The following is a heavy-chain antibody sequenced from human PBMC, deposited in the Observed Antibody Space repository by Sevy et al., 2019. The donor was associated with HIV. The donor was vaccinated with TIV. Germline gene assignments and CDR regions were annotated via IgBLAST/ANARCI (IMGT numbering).Heavy chain of an antibody. Sequence: SEILSLTCTVSGGSISSYYWSWIRQPAGKGLEWIGRIYTSGSTNYNPSLKSRVTMSVDTSKNQFSLKLSSVTAADTAVYYCARDHRSAIAVAEINWFDPWGQGTLVTVSS. CDR1: GGSISSYY. CDR3: ARDHRSAIAVAEINWFDP. D-gene: IGHD6-19*01. J-gene: IGHJ5*02. CDR2: IYTSGST. V-gene: IGHV4-4*07.